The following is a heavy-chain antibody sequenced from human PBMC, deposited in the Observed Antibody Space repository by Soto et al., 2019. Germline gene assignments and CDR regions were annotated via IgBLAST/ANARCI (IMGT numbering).Heavy chain of an antibody. D-gene: IGHD3-10*01. J-gene: IGHJ5*02. V-gene: IGHV4-39*01. CDR2: IYYSGGT. Sequence: QLQLQESGPGLVKPSETLSLTCTVSGGSISSSNHYWGWIRQTPGKGLEWIGNIYYSGGTFYNASLKSRVIISVDTSKNQLSLKVTSVTAADTAVYYCARRSYGSGVDLWGQGTLVTVSS. CDR1: GGSISSSNHY. CDR3: ARRSYGSGVDL.